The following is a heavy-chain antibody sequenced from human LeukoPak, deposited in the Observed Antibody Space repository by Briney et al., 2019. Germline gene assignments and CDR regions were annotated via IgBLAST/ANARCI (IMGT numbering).Heavy chain of an antibody. V-gene: IGHV1-18*04. J-gene: IGHJ4*02. D-gene: IGHD2-15*01. CDR2: ISAYNGNT. CDR3: ARRVKGKVVMDYFDY. CDR1: GYIFISYG. Sequence: ASVKVSCKASGYIFISYGISWVRQAPGQGLEWMGWISAYNGNTKYAQKLQGRVTMTTDTSTSTAYMELRSLRSDDTAVYYCARRVKGKVVMDYFDYWGQGTLVTVSS.